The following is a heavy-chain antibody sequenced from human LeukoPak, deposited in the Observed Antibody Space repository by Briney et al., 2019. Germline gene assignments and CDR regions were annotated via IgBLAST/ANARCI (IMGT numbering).Heavy chain of an antibody. CDR1: GYSISSGYY. CDR2: IYHSVST. V-gene: IGHV4-38-2*01. J-gene: IGHJ5*02. Sequence: SETLSLTCAVSGYSISSGYYWGWIRQPPGKGVEWIGSIYHSVSTYCNPTLKSRVTISVHTSKNQFSLKLSSVTAADTAVYYCARHPSHSIAAAGTDWFDHWGQGTLVTVSS. CDR3: ARHPSHSIAAAGTDWFDH. D-gene: IGHD6-13*01.